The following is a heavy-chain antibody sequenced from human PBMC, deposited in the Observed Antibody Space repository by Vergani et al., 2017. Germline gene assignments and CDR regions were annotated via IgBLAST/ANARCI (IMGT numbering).Heavy chain of an antibody. CDR2: IIPIFGTA. CDR3: ARAGYCSSTSCYTDYYYGMDV. Sequence: QVQLVQSGAEVKKPGSSVKVSCKASGGTFSSYAISWVRQAPGQGLEWMGGIIPIFGTANYAHKFQGRVTITADESTGTAYMELSSLRSEDTAVYYCARAGYCSSTSCYTDYYYGMDVWGQGTTVTVSS. D-gene: IGHD2-2*02. V-gene: IGHV1-69*12. J-gene: IGHJ6*02. CDR1: GGTFSSYA.